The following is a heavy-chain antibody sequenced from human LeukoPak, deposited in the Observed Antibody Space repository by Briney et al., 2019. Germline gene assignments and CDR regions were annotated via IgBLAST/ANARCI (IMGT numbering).Heavy chain of an antibody. CDR1: GGSISSYY. J-gene: IGHJ4*02. CDR2: INHSGST. D-gene: IGHD6-13*01. V-gene: IGHV4-34*01. Sequence: PSETLSLTCTVSGGSISSYYWSWIRQPPGKGLEWIGEINHSGSTNYNPSLKSRVTISVDTSKNQFSLKLSSVTAADTAVYYCARPSSSWYFGGGFDYWGQGTLVTVSS. CDR3: ARPSSSWYFGGGFDY.